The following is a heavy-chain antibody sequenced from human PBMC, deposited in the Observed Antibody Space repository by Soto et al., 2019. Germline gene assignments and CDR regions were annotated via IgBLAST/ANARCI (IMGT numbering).Heavy chain of an antibody. Sequence: QVQLVESGGGVVQPGRSLRLSCAASGFTFSSYGMHWVRQAPGKGLEWVAVISYDGSNKYYADSVKGRFTISRDNSKNTLYLQMNSLRAEDTAMYHCAKDTAYYYDSSGYYFDYWGQGTLVTVSS. CDR2: ISYDGSNK. CDR3: AKDTAYYYDSSGYYFDY. D-gene: IGHD3-22*01. V-gene: IGHV3-30*18. CDR1: GFTFSSYG. J-gene: IGHJ4*02.